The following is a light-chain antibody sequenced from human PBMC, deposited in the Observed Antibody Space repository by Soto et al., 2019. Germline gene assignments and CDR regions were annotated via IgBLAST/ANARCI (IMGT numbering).Light chain of an antibody. CDR3: QQYGSSPWT. Sequence: EIVMTQSPATLSVTPGERATLSCRASQSLSSGYLAWYQQKPGQAPRLLIYGASSRATGIPDRFSGSGSGTDFTLTISRLEPEDFAVYYCQQYGSSPWTFGQGTKVDIK. J-gene: IGKJ1*01. CDR2: GAS. CDR1: QSLSSGY. V-gene: IGKV3-20*01.